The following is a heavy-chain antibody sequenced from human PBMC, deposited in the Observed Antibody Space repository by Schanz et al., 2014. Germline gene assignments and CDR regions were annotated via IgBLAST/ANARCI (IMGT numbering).Heavy chain of an antibody. CDR1: GGTFTSYA. CDR3: AGTYCSSTSCYTGYYYMDV. V-gene: IGHV1-69*04. J-gene: IGHJ6*03. Sequence: QVQLVQSGAEVRKPGSSVRVSCKASGGTFTSYAFSWVRQAPGQGLEWMGRIIPILGIANYAQNFQGRVTITADKSTSTAYMELTSLRSEDTAVYYCAGTYCSSTSCYTGYYYMDVWGKGTTVTVSS. D-gene: IGHD2-2*02. CDR2: IIPILGIA.